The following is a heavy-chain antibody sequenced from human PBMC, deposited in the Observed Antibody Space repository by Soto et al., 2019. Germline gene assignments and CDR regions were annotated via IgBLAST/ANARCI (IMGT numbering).Heavy chain of an antibody. CDR1: EFTFSSYE. D-gene: IGHD3-3*01. CDR2: ISSSGTTI. V-gene: IGHV3-48*03. Sequence: PGGSLRLSCAASEFTFSSYEMNWVRQAPGKGLEWVSYISSSGTTIYYAGSVKGRFTISRDNAKNSLYLQMNSLRAEDTAVYYCASMIFGVVNDYSYYGMDVWGQGTTVTVSS. J-gene: IGHJ6*02. CDR3: ASMIFGVVNDYSYYGMDV.